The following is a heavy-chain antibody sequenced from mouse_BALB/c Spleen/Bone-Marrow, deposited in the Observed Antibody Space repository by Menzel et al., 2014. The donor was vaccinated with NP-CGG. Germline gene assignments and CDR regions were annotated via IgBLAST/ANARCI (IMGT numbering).Heavy chain of an antibody. CDR1: GFTFXSFG. V-gene: IGHV5-17*02. D-gene: IGHD4-1*01. CDR2: ISSGSSTI. J-gene: IGHJ2*01. CDR3: TRGGNWDDFDY. Sequence: EVMLVESGGGLVQPGGSRKLSCAASGFTFXSFGMHWVRQAPEKGLEWVAYISSGSSTIFYADTVKGRFTVSRDNPKNTLFLQMTSLRSEDTAMYYCTRGGNWDDFDYWGQGTTLTVSS.